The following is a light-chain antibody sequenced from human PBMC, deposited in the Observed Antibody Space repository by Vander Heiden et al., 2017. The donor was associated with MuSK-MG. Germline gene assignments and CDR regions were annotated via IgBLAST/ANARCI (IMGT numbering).Light chain of an antibody. CDR2: KAS. CDR1: QSISRW. J-gene: IGKJ2*01. V-gene: IGKV1-5*03. Sequence: DIQMTHSPSTLSAYVGDRVTITCRASQSISRWLAWDQQKPGKAPKLLIYKASTLERGVQSRFSGSGSGTEFTLTSSSLQTNDFKTYYNQHYGSYTFGQGTKLXIK. CDR3: QHYGSYT.